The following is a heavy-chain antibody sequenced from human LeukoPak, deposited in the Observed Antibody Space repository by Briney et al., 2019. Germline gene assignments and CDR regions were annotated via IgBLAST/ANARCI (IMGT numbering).Heavy chain of an antibody. V-gene: IGHV1-2*02. Sequence: ASVKVSCKASGYTFTAFYIHWVRQASGQGLEWMGWINPHVGGTKTAQKFQGRVTMTRNTTFTTAYMELSSLRSDDTAVYYCARSEGYDIVTGPFDFWGQGTLVTVSS. D-gene: IGHD3-9*01. CDR2: INPHVGGT. CDR3: ARSEGYDIVTGPFDF. J-gene: IGHJ4*02. CDR1: GYTFTAFY.